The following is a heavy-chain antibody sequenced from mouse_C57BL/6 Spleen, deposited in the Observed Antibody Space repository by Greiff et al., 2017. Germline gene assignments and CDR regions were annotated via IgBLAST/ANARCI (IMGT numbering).Heavy chain of an antibody. CDR1: GYTFTSYW. V-gene: IGHV1-53*01. J-gene: IGHJ4*01. D-gene: IGHD1-1*01. Sequence: QVQLQQPGAELVKPGASVKLSCKASGYTFTSYWMHWVKQRPGQGLEWIGNINPGNGGTTYNEKFKIKATLTVDKSSSTAYMQLSSLTSEDSAVYYCARGEYYGSCYAIDYWGQGTSLTVSS. CDR3: ARGEYYGSCYAIDY. CDR2: INPGNGGT.